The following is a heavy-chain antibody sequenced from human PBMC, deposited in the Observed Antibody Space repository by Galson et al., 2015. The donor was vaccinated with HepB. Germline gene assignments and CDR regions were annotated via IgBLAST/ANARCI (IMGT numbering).Heavy chain of an antibody. D-gene: IGHD6-13*01. V-gene: IGHV3-66*01. CDR1: GFTVSSNY. CDR3: ARDGYSSSWCVRYFDL. Sequence: SLRVSCAASGFTVSSNYMSWVRQAPGKGLEWVSVIYSGGSTYYADSVKGRFTISRDNSKNTLYLQMNSLGAEDTAVYYCARDGYSSSWCVRYFDLWGRGTLVTVSS. CDR2: IYSGGST. J-gene: IGHJ2*01.